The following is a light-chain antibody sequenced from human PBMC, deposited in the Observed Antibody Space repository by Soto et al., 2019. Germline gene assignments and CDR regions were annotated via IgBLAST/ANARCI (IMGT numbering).Light chain of an antibody. CDR1: QSVSSY. V-gene: IGKV3-11*01. Sequence: EIVLTQSPATLSLSPGERATLSCRASQSVSSYLAWYQQKLGQAPRLLIYDASNRATGIPARFSGSGSGTDFTLTISSLGPEDFAVYYCPQRSNWPLTFGGGTKVEIK. CDR2: DAS. CDR3: PQRSNWPLT. J-gene: IGKJ4*01.